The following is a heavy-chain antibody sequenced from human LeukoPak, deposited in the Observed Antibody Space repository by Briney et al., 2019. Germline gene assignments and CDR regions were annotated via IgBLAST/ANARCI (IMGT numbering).Heavy chain of an antibody. CDR3: ARHALSSGYYVPFDY. J-gene: IGHJ4*02. Sequence: PSETLSLTCTVSGGSISSSSYYWGWIRQPPGKGLEWIGEINHSGSTNYNPSLKSRVTISVDTSKNQFSLKLSSVTAADTAVYYCARHALSSGYYVPFDYWGQGTLVTVSS. D-gene: IGHD6-19*01. CDR1: GGSISSSSYY. V-gene: IGHV4-39*01. CDR2: INHSGST.